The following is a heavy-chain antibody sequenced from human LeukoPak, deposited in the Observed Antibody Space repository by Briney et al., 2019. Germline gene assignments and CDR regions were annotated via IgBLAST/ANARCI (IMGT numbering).Heavy chain of an antibody. J-gene: IGHJ3*02. D-gene: IGHD6-13*01. V-gene: IGHV4-59*01. CDR1: GGSISSYY. CDR3: AREDGYSSSWYDAFDI. Sequence: SETLSLTCTGSGGSISSYYWSWIRQPPGKGLEWIGYIYYSGSTNYNPSLKRRTTISVDTSKNQSSLKLSSVTAADTAVYYCAREDGYSSSWYDAFDIWGQGTMVTVSS. CDR2: IYYSGST.